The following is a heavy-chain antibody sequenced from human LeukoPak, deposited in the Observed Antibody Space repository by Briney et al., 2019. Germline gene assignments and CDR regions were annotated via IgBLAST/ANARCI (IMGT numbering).Heavy chain of an antibody. Sequence: SETLSLTCTVSGCSISSYYWGWIRQPAGKGLEWIGRIYTSGSTNYNPSLKSRVTMSVDTSKNQFSLKLSSVTAADTAVYYCARERKYSSSSGFDYWGQGTLVTVSS. J-gene: IGHJ4*02. CDR3: ARERKYSSSSGFDY. CDR1: GCSISSYY. CDR2: IYTSGST. V-gene: IGHV4-4*07. D-gene: IGHD6-6*01.